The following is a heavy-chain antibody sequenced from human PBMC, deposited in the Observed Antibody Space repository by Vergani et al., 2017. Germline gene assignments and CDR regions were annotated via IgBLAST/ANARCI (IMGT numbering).Heavy chain of an antibody. CDR1: GGSISSHY. CDR3: ARARLWYFDL. J-gene: IGHJ2*01. D-gene: IGHD6-25*01. CDR2: INHSGST. Sequence: QVQLQESGPGLVKPSETLSLTCTVSGGSISSHYWSWIRQPPGKGLEWIGEINHSGSTNYNPSLKSRVTISVDTSKNQFSLKLSSVTAADTAVYYCARARLWYFDLWGRGTLVTVSS. V-gene: IGHV4-34*01.